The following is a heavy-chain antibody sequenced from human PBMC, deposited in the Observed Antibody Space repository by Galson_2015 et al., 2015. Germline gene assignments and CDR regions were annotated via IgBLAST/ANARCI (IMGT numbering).Heavy chain of an antibody. CDR3: ARDFSPADIVVVPAPAH. V-gene: IGHV3-33*01. CDR1: GFTFSSYG. CDR2: IWYDGSNK. J-gene: IGHJ4*02. Sequence: SLRLSCAASGFTFSSYGMHWVRQAPGKGLEWVAVIWYDGSNKYYADSVKGRFTISRDNSKNTLYLQMNSLRAEDTAVYYCARDFSPADIVVVPAPAHWGQGTLVTVSS. D-gene: IGHD2-2*01.